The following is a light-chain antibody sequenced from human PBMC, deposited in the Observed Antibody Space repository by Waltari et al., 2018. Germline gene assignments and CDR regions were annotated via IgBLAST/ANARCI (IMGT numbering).Light chain of an antibody. CDR2: RNN. Sequence: QSVLTQPPSASGTPGQRVTISCSGSSSNIGSDFLYLYQQLPGTAPKLLVYRNNQRPSGVPDRFSGSKSGTSASLAISGLRSEDEADYYCAAWDDSLSGPGVFGGGTKLTVL. CDR3: AAWDDSLSGPGV. V-gene: IGLV1-47*01. J-gene: IGLJ3*02. CDR1: SSNIGSDF.